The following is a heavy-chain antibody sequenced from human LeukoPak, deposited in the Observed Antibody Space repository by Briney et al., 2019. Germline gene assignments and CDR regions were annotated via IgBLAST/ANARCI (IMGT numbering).Heavy chain of an antibody. CDR1: GYTFTSYG. J-gene: IGHJ4*02. D-gene: IGHD6-13*01. CDR2: ISAYNGNT. Sequence: ASVKVSCKASGYTFTSYGISWVRQAPGQGLEWMGWISAYNGNTNYAQKLQGRVTMTTDTSTNTAYMELRSLRSDDTAVYYCAREWPGGAAAGSDYWGQGTLVTVSS. V-gene: IGHV1-18*01. CDR3: AREWPGGAAAGSDY.